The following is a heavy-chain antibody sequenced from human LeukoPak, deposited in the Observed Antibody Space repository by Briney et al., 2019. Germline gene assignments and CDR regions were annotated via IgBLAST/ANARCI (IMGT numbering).Heavy chain of an antibody. D-gene: IGHD3-22*01. CDR2: IYSGGST. Sequence: PGRSLRLSCAASGFTVSSNYMSWVRQAPGKGLEWVSVIYSGGSTYYADSVKGRFTISRDNSKNTLYLQMNSLRAEDTAVYYCARDIAYDSSGYYSPHFDYWGQGTLVTVSS. J-gene: IGHJ4*02. CDR3: ARDIAYDSSGYYSPHFDY. CDR1: GFTVSSNY. V-gene: IGHV3-53*01.